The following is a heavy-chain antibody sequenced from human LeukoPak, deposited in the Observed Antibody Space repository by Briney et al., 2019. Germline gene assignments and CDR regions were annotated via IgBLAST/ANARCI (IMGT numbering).Heavy chain of an antibody. CDR3: ATWTRGHYYMDV. V-gene: IGHV1-69*05. CDR1: GVTFRNSA. J-gene: IGHJ6*03. Sequence: ASVKVSCKASGVTFRNSAFSWVRQALGQGLEWMGGIIPIFGTVNYAQNFQARVIITTDEATSTAYMELSSLRSDDTAVYYCATWTRGHYYMDVWGKGTTVTVSS. CDR2: IIPIFGTV. D-gene: IGHD2-2*01.